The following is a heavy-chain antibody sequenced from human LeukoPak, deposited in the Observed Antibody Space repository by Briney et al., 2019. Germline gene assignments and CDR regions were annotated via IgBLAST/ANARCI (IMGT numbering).Heavy chain of an antibody. D-gene: IGHD3-22*01. Sequence: ASVKVTCKASGYTFTSYYMHWVRQAPGQGLEWMGIINPSGGSTSYAQKFQGRVTMTRDTSTSTVYMELSSLRSEDTAVYYCARVIGSGYYYARPGAFGIWGQGTMVTVSS. CDR3: ARVIGSGYYYARPGAFGI. V-gene: IGHV1-46*01. CDR2: INPSGGST. CDR1: GYTFTSYY. J-gene: IGHJ3*02.